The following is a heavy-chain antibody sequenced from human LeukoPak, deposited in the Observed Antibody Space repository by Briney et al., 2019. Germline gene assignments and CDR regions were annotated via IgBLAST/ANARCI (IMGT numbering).Heavy chain of an antibody. V-gene: IGHV3-23*01. CDR1: GFTFTTYA. Sequence: GGSLRLSCSASGFTFTTYAMTWVRQPPGKGLEWVSGISGSGGSTYYADSVKGRFTISRDSSKNTLYLQMNSLRAEDTAVYYCARSTPRPGYYDYVWGSYPFDPWGQGTLVTVSS. CDR2: ISGSGGST. J-gene: IGHJ5*02. CDR3: ARSTPRPGYYDYVWGSYPFDP. D-gene: IGHD3-16*02.